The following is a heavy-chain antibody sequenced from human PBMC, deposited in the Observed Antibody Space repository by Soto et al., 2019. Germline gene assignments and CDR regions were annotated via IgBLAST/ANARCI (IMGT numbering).Heavy chain of an antibody. J-gene: IGHJ4*02. V-gene: IGHV3-33*01. CDR3: ARDDKDEYGADRGGFGC. CDR2: TWYDGSNK. D-gene: IGHD4-17*01. CDR1: GFSFSIYG. Sequence: QVQLVESGGGVVQPGTSLRLSCAASGFSFSIYGTHWVRQAPGEGLEWVAGTWYDGSNKYYADSVKGRFSISRDNSQNTLFLQMNGLRAEDTAVYYCARDDKDEYGADRGGFGCWGQGTLVTVSS.